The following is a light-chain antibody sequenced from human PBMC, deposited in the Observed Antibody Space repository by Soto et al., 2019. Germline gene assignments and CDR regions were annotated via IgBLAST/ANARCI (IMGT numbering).Light chain of an antibody. Sequence: EIVLTQSPGTLSLSPGERATLSCRASQSVSSSYLGWYQQKPGQAPRLLIYGASSRATGIPDRFSGSGSGTDFPLTISRLEPEDFAVYYCQRYGSSPLYTLGQGTKLEIK. CDR1: QSVSSSY. CDR3: QRYGSSPLYT. V-gene: IGKV3-20*01. CDR2: GAS. J-gene: IGKJ2*01.